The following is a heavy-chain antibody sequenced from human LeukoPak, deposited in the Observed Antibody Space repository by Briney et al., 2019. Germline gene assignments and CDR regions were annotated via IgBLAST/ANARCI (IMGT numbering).Heavy chain of an antibody. D-gene: IGHD2-8*01. V-gene: IGHV3-7*03. CDR1: GFTFTTYW. CDR2: IKQDGTEK. CDR3: AKDRSGVYRL. J-gene: IGHJ4*02. Sequence: GGSLRLSCAASGFTFTTYWLGWVRQPPGKGLEWVANIKQDGTEKYYVDSVKGRFTISRDNAKNSLYLQMNSLRAEDTAVYYCAKDRSGVYRLWGQGTLVTVSS.